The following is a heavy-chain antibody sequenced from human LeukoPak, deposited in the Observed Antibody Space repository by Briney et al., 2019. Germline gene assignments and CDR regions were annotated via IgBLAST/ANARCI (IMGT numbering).Heavy chain of an antibody. CDR1: GGSFSGYY. V-gene: IGHV4-34*01. CDR3: ARGKFAWRLLPHAGYFDY. CDR2: INHSGST. D-gene: IGHD3-22*01. Sequence: PSETLSLTCAVYGGSFSGYYWSWIRQPPGKWLEWIGEINHSGSTNYNPSLKNRVTISVDTSKNQFSLKLSSVTAADTAVYYCARGKFAWRLLPHAGYFDYWGQGTLVTVSS. J-gene: IGHJ4*02.